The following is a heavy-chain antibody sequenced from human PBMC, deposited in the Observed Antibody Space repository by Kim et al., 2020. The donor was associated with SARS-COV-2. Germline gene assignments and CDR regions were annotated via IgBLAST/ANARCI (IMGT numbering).Heavy chain of an antibody. CDR3: AKDLVNYGMDV. CDR2: ISYDGSNK. Sequence: GGSLRLSFAASGFTFSSYGMHWVRQAPGKGLEWVAVISYDGSNKYYADSVKGRFTISRDNSKNTLYLQMNSLRAEDTAVYYCAKDLVNYGMDVWGQGTTVTVSS. J-gene: IGHJ6*02. CDR1: GFTFSSYG. V-gene: IGHV3-30*18. D-gene: IGHD6-6*01.